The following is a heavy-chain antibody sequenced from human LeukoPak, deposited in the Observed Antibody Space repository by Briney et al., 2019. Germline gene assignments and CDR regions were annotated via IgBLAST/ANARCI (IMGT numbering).Heavy chain of an antibody. CDR3: ARGAVVYYGSGSYYNVWYFDY. CDR2: IYYSGST. V-gene: IGHV4-59*11. D-gene: IGHD3-10*01. CDR1: GGSISSHY. J-gene: IGHJ4*02. Sequence: SSETLSLTCTVSGGSISSHYWSWIRQPPGKGLEWIGYIYYSGSTNYNPSLKSRVTISVDTSKNQFSLKLSSVTAADTAVYYCARGAVVYYGSGSYYNVWYFDYWGRGTLVTVSS.